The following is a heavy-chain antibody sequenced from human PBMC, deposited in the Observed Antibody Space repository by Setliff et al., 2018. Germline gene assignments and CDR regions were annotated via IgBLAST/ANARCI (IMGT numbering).Heavy chain of an antibody. J-gene: IGHJ5*02. CDR1: GFTFSSHS. V-gene: IGHV3-48*04. CDR2: ISSTSGTI. CDR3: ARDVFCSGGSCDNWFDP. Sequence: LRLSCAGSGFTFSSHSMNWVRQAPGKGLEWISYISSTSGTIYYADSVKGRFTISRDNAKSTLYLQMNSLRAEDTAVYYCARDVFCSGGSCDNWFDPWGQGTLVTVSS. D-gene: IGHD2-15*01.